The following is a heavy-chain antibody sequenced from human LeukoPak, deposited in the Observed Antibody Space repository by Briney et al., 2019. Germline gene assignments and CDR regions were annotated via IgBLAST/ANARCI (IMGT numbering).Heavy chain of an antibody. V-gene: IGHV3-23*01. Sequence: QSGGSLRLSCAASRFTFSSYAMSWVRQAPGKGLEWVSGISGSGDSTYYADSVKGRFTISRDNSKNTLYLQMNSLRAEDTAIYYCAGSYSSPSDYWGQGTLVTVSS. CDR3: AGSYSSPSDY. CDR1: RFTFSSYA. J-gene: IGHJ4*02. D-gene: IGHD6-6*01. CDR2: ISGSGDST.